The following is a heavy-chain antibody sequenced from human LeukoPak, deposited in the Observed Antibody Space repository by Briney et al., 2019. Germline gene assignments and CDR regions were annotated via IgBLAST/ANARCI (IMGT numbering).Heavy chain of an antibody. D-gene: IGHD6-6*01. V-gene: IGHV3-53*01. CDR3: ARGGFIAARLNNNYYYYYMDV. CDR2: IYSGGTT. Sequence: GGSLRLSWAASGFTVSSNYMSWVRQAPGKGLEWVSVIYSGGTTYYADSVKGRFTISRDNSKNTLYLQMNSLRAEDTAVYYCARGGFIAARLNNNYYYYYMDVWGKGTTVTVSS. CDR1: GFTVSSNY. J-gene: IGHJ6*03.